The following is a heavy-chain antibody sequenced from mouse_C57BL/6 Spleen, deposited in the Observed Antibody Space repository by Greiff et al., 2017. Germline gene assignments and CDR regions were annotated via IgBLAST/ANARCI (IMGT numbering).Heavy chain of an antibody. D-gene: IGHD1-1*01. CDR2: ISDGGSYT. J-gene: IGHJ2*01. Sequence: EVQLVESGGGLVKPGGSLKLSCAASGFTFSSYAMSWVRQTPEKRLEWVATISDGGSYTYYPDNVKGRFTISRDNAKNNLYLQMSHLKSEDTAMYYCARGHGSSFFDYWGQGTTLTVSS. CDR3: ARGHGSSFFDY. V-gene: IGHV5-4*01. CDR1: GFTFSSYA.